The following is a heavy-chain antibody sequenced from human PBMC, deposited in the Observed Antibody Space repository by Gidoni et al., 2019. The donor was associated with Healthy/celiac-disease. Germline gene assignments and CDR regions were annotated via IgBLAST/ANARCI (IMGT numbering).Heavy chain of an antibody. CDR2: IRSKANSSAT. D-gene: IGHD3-3*01. Sequence: EVQLVESGGGLGQPGGALKTPGAAAGVTLSGHAMHWVRQASGKGLVWVGRIRSKANSSATAYAASVKGRFTISRDDSKNTAYLQMNSLKTEDTAVYYCTRGYYDFWSGYPFDYWGQGTLVTVSS. J-gene: IGHJ4*02. CDR1: GVTLSGHA. CDR3: TRGYYDFWSGYPFDY. V-gene: IGHV3-73*02.